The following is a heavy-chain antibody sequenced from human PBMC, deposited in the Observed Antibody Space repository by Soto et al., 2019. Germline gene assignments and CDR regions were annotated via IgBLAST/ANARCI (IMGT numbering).Heavy chain of an antibody. J-gene: IGHJ4*02. V-gene: IGHV3-30*18. Sequence: GGSLRLSCAASGFTFSSYGMHWVRQAPGKGLEWVAVISYDGSNKYYADSVKGRFTISRDNSKNTLYLQMNSLRAEDTAVYYCAKTANWNGIDYWGQGTLVTSPQ. CDR3: AKTANWNGIDY. CDR1: GFTFSSYG. D-gene: IGHD1-1*01. CDR2: ISYDGSNK.